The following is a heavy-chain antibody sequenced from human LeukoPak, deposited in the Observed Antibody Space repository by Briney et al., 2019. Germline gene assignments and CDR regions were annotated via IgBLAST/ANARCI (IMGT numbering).Heavy chain of an antibody. CDR3: GRDDTSMVKGPVAFDI. V-gene: IGHV3-48*04. Sequence: GGSLRLSCAASGFTFSSYSMNWVRQAPGKGLEWVSYITSSSATIYYADSVKGRFTISRDNTKNSLYLQMNSLRAEDTAVYYCGRDDTSMVKGPVAFDIWGQGTMVTVSS. CDR2: ITSSSATI. D-gene: IGHD5-18*01. CDR1: GFTFSSYS. J-gene: IGHJ3*02.